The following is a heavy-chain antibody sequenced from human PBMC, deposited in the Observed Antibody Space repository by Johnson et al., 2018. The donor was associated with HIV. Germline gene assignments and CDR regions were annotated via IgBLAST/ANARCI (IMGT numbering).Heavy chain of an antibody. V-gene: IGHV3-66*01. CDR3: ATVWRNEGRNSFDT. Sequence: MQLVESGGGLVQPGGSLRLSCAASGFTVSSNYMSWVRQAPGKGLEWVSVIYSGGSTYYADSVKGRYTISRDNSKNTLYLQMNNLRAEDTAVYFCATVWRNEGRNSFDTWGQGTVVTVSS. CDR2: IYSGGST. D-gene: IGHD4-23*01. J-gene: IGHJ3*02. CDR1: GFTVSSNY.